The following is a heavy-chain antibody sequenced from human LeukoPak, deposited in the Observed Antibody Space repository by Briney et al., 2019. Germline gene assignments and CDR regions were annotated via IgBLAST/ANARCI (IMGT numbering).Heavy chain of an antibody. CDR2: IYSGGST. CDR1: GFTLSCNL. CDR3: ARGSRNHYDGSGYYYY. J-gene: IGHJ4*02. Sequence: GSLRPSCAAPGFTLSCNLIGWVRQAPGEGLEWGSVIYSGGSTYYADSVKGRFTISRDNSKNTLYLQMGSLRAEDMAVYYCARGSRNHYDGSGYYYYWGQGTLVTVSS. D-gene: IGHD3-22*01. V-gene: IGHV3-53*05.